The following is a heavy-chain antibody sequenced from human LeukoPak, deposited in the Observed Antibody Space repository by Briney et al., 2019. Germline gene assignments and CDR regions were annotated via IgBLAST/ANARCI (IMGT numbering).Heavy chain of an antibody. Sequence: SETLSLTCTVSGGSINSHFWSWIRQPAGKGLEWIGRIYISGTTNYNSSLQSRVTMSVDTSKNQFSLKLSSVTAADTAVYYCARSATTFYYGMDVWGQGTTVTVSS. CDR1: GGSINSHF. CDR2: IYISGTT. D-gene: IGHD5-12*01. J-gene: IGHJ6*02. CDR3: ARSATTFYYGMDV. V-gene: IGHV4-4*07.